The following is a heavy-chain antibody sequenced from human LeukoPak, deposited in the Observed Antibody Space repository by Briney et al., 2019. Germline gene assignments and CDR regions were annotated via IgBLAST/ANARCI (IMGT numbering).Heavy chain of an antibody. CDR2: IYYSGST. CDR3: ARDRSEFDY. D-gene: IGHD1-14*01. CDR1: GGSINDYY. V-gene: IGHV4-59*01. J-gene: IGHJ4*02. Sequence: PSETLSLTCSVSGGSINDYYWSWIRQPPGKGLEWIGYIYYSGSTNYNPSLKSRVTISVDTSKSQFPLKLNSVTAADTAVYYCARDRSEFDYWGQGALVTVSS.